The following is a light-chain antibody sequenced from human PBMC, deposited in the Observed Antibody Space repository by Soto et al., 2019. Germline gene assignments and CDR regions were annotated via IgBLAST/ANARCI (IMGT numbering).Light chain of an antibody. Sequence: EIVMTQSPATLSVSPGDRATLSCRASQSISSNLAWYQHKPGQAPRLLIYGASNRATGIPARFSGSGSGTDFTLTISRLEPEDFALYYCQQYGSSAPITFGQGTRLEIK. J-gene: IGKJ5*01. CDR1: QSISSN. V-gene: IGKV3-20*01. CDR3: QQYGSSAPIT. CDR2: GAS.